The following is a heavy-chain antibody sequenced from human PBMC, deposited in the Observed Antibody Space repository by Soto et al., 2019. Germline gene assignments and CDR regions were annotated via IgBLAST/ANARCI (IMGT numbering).Heavy chain of an antibody. Sequence: SETLSLTCAVYGGSFSGYYWSWIRQPPGKGLEWIGEINHSGSTNYNPSLKSRVTISVATSKNQFSLKLSSVTAADTAVYYCEGGAADPLRFFVRPNLRRGWFDPRGPRTLGT. CDR1: GGSFSGYY. V-gene: IGHV4-34*01. CDR3: EGGAADPLRFFVRPNLRRGWFDP. J-gene: IGHJ5*02. CDR2: INHSGST. D-gene: IGHD3-3*01.